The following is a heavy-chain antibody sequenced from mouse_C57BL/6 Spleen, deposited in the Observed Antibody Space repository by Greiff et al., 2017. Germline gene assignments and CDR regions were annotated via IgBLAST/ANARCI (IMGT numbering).Heavy chain of an antibody. V-gene: IGHV1-15*01. CDR1: GYTFTDYE. Sequence: VQLQQSGAELVRPGASVTLSCKASGYTFTDYEMHWVKQTPVHGLEWIGAIDPETGGTPYNPKFKGKAILTADKSSSTAYMELRRLTSEDSAVYYCTRRPLTGTGYFDVWGTGTTVTVSS. CDR3: TRRPLTGTGYFDV. J-gene: IGHJ1*03. CDR2: IDPETGGT. D-gene: IGHD4-1*01.